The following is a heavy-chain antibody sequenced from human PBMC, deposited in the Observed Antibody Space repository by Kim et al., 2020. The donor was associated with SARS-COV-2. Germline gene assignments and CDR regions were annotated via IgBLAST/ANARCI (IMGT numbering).Heavy chain of an antibody. J-gene: IGHJ4*02. Sequence: SETLSLTCTVSGGSVSSGSYYWSWIRQPPGKGLEWIGYIYYSGSTNYNPSLKSRVTISVDTSKNQFSLKLSSVTAADTAVYYCARVLGRFGDKHPFDYWGQGTLVTVSS. CDR3: ARVLGRFGDKHPFDY. V-gene: IGHV4-61*01. D-gene: IGHD3-10*01. CDR2: IYYSGST. CDR1: GGSVSSGSYY.